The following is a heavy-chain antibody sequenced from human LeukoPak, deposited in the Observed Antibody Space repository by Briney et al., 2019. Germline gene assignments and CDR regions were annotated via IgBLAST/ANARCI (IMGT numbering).Heavy chain of an antibody. D-gene: IGHD3-22*01. CDR1: GYTFTGYY. V-gene: IGHV1-2*02. CDR2: INPNSGGT. Sequence: ASVKVSCKASGYTFTGYYMHWVRQAPGQGLEWMGWINPNSGGTNNAQKFQGRVTMTRDTSVSTAYMELSRLRSDDTAVYYCAREVRYYDSSGSDAFDIWGQGTMVTVSS. CDR3: AREVRYYDSSGSDAFDI. J-gene: IGHJ3*02.